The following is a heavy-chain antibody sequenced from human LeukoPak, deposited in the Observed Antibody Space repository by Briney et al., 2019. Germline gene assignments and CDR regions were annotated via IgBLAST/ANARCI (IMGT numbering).Heavy chain of an antibody. V-gene: IGHV3-74*01. D-gene: IGHD3-10*01. J-gene: IGHJ4*02. CDR3: VIGGTYGSGS. Sequence: GGSLRVSCAASGFTFATTWMHRVRQAPGKGLVWVSLINNDGSSTNYADSVKGRFTISRDNAKNTLYLQMKSLRAEDTAVYYCVIGGTYGSGSWGQGTLVTVSS. CDR2: INNDGSST. CDR1: GFTFATTW.